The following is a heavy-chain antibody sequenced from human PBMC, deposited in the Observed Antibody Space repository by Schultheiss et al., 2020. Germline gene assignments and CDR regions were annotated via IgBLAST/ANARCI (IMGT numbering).Heavy chain of an antibody. CDR1: GGSISSYY. D-gene: IGHD3-3*01. CDR3: ARGTIYYYYYYMDV. J-gene: IGHJ6*03. Sequence: SETLSLTCTVSGGSISSYYWSWIRQPPGKGLEWIGYIYYSGSTYYNPSLKSRITMSVDTSKNQFSLKLSSVTAADTAVYYCARGTIYYYYYYMDVWGKGTTVTVSS. CDR2: IYYSGST. V-gene: IGHV4-59*12.